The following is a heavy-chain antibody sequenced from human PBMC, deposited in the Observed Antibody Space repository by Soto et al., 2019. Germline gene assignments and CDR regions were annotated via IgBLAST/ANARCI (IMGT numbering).Heavy chain of an antibody. Sequence: SETLSLTCAVYGGSFSGYYWSWIRQPPGKGLEWIGEINHSGSVNYNPSLQSRLSMSVDTSKNLFSLKLASVTAADTAVYFCVREDDGGDRDYYGLDVWGQGTTVTVSS. CDR1: GGSFSGYY. V-gene: IGHV4-34*01. CDR2: INHSGSV. J-gene: IGHJ6*02. D-gene: IGHD2-21*02. CDR3: VREDDGGDRDYYGLDV.